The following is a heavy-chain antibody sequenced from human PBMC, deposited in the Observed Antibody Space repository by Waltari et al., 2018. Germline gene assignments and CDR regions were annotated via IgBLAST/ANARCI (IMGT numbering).Heavy chain of an antibody. V-gene: IGHV3-7*01. CDR2: IKQDGSEK. J-gene: IGHJ4*02. CDR1: GFTFRGYW. D-gene: IGHD6-13*01. CDR3: ARDELQQLDYFDY. Sequence: EVKLVESGGGLVQPGGSLRLSCAASGFTFRGYWMSWVRQAPGKALEWVANIKQDGSEKFYVDSVKGRFTISRDNAKNSLYLQMNSLRAEDTAVYYCARDELQQLDYFDYWGQGTLVTVSS.